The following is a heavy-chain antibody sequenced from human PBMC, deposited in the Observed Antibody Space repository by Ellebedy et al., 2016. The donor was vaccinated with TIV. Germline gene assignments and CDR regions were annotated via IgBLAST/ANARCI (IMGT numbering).Heavy chain of an antibody. J-gene: IGHJ4*02. CDR3: VKAWGD. D-gene: IGHD3-16*01. CDR1: GFTFSSYA. Sequence: PGGSLRLPCSASGFTFSSYAMHWVRQAPGKGLEYISAIVSNGDSTYYANSVKGRFIISRDNSKNTLYLQMSSLRLEDTAVYYCVKAWGDWGQGTLVTVSS. CDR2: IVSNGDST. V-gene: IGHV3-64D*06.